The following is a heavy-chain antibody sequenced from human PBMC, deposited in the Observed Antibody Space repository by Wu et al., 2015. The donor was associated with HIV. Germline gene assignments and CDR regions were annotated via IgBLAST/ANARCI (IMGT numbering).Heavy chain of an antibody. CDR3: ARASSSSHKT. J-gene: IGHJ5*02. V-gene: IGHV1-18*01. D-gene: IGHD6-13*01. Sequence: QIQLVQSGAEVKKPGASVKVSCRASGYTFSNYGISWVRQAPGQGLEWMGWISAYNGNTNYAQKFQGRVTMTRDTSISTAYMELSRLRSDDTAVYYCARASSSSHKTWGQGTLVTVSS. CDR1: GYTFSNYG. CDR2: ISAYNGNT.